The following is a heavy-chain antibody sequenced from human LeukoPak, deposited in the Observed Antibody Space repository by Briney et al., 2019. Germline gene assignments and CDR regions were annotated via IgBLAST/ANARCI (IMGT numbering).Heavy chain of an antibody. Sequence: SGGSLRLSCAASGFVFRNYFMSWVRQAPGKGLEWVASRKNDGSEKYYVDSVRGRYTISRDNTKNSLYLQMSSLRAEDTAVYYCATDRGWRTSGYYLYYFEYWGQGTLVTFSS. CDR1: GFVFRNYF. J-gene: IGHJ4*02. CDR3: ATDRGWRTSGYYLYYFEY. V-gene: IGHV3-7*01. CDR2: RKNDGSEK. D-gene: IGHD3-3*01.